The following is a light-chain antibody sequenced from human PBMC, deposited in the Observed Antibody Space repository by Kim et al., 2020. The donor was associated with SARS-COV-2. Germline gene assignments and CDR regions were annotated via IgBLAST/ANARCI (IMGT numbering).Light chain of an antibody. Sequence: GDRVTITCRASQGISSALAWYQQKPGKTPKLLIYDASSLDSGVPSRFSGSGSGTDFTLTISSLQPEDFATYYCQQFNNYPITFGQGTRLEIK. CDR2: DAS. V-gene: IGKV1D-13*01. CDR3: QQFNNYPIT. CDR1: QGISSA. J-gene: IGKJ5*01.